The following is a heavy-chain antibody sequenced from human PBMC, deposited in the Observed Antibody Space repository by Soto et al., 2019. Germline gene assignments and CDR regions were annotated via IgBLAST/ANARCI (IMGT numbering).Heavy chain of an antibody. D-gene: IGHD2-2*01. V-gene: IGHV3-15*01. CDR1: RFMFGKVW. Sequence: EDQLLESGGGLVEPGGPLRVYCAATRFMFGKVWMNWVRQAPGKRLQWVGRIKNKDNKLTTDYAAHGKARFTISREDSKHILFLQMNRPTTEDTAVYYCTTDCTTDRCYGDGNFLLWGRGTLVTVSS. CDR3: TTDCTTDRCYGDGNFLL. CDR2: IKNKDNKLTT. J-gene: IGHJ2*01.